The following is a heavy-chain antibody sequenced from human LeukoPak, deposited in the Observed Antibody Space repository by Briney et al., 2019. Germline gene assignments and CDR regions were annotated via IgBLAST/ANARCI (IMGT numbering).Heavy chain of an antibody. CDR2: INPNSGGT. Sequence: ASVKVSCKASGYTFTGYQMHWVRQAPGQGLEWMGWINPNSGGTNYAQKFQGRVTMTRDTSISTAYMEVSRLRSDDTAVYYCARGNSSGWYWRNYYGMDVWGQGTTVTVSS. CDR3: ARGNSSGWYWRNYYGMDV. J-gene: IGHJ6*02. CDR1: GYTFTGYQ. V-gene: IGHV1-2*02. D-gene: IGHD6-19*01.